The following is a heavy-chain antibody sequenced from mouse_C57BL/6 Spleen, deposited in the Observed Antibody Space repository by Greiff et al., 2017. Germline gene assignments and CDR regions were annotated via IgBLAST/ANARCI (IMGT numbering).Heavy chain of an antibody. Sequence: VQLQQPGAELVRPGSSVKLSCKASGYTFTSYWMDWVKQRPGQGLEWIGNIYPSDSETHYNQKFKDKATLTVDKSSSTAYMQLSSLTSEDSAVYYCARLIYYDYPFAYWGQGTLVTVSA. V-gene: IGHV1-61*01. D-gene: IGHD2-4*01. CDR3: ARLIYYDYPFAY. CDR2: IYPSDSET. CDR1: GYTFTSYW. J-gene: IGHJ3*01.